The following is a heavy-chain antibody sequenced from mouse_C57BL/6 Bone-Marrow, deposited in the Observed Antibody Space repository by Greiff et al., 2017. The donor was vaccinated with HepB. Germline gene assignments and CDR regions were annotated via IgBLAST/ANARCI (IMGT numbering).Heavy chain of an antibody. CDR1: GYTFTSYW. CDR3: ARRVITRLDY. CDR2: IYPSDSET. V-gene: IGHV1-61*01. Sequence: VQLQQPGAELVRPGSSVKLSCKASGYTFTSYWMDWVKQRPGQGLEWIGNIYPSDSETHYNQKFKDKATLTVDKSSSTAYMQLSSLTSEDSAVYYCARRVITRLDYWGQGTTLTVSS. D-gene: IGHD1-1*01. J-gene: IGHJ2*01.